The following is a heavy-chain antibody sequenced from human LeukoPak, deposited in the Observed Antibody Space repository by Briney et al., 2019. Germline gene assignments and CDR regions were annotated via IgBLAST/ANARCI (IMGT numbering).Heavy chain of an antibody. J-gene: IGHJ4*02. D-gene: IGHD6-19*01. CDR1: GFTFSSYA. CDR2: ISGSGGST. V-gene: IGHV3-23*01. Sequence: PGGSLRLSCAASGFTFSSYAMSWVRQAPGKGLEWVSAISGSGGSTYYADFVKGRFTISRDNSKNTLYLQMNSLRAEDTAVYYCAKDRRRGSSGWYYFDYWGQGTLVTVSS. CDR3: AKDRRRGSSGWYYFDY.